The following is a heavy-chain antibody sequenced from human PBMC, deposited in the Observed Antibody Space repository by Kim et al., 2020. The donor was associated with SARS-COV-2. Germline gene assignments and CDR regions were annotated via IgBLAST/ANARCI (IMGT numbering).Heavy chain of an antibody. V-gene: IGHV3-7*01. CDR3: GRGYGSVDY. J-gene: IGHJ4*02. D-gene: IGHD5-18*01. CDR1: GFTFRSYW. Sequence: GGSLRLSCAASGFTFRSYWMSWVRQAPGKGLEWVANIKLDGSEKYYVDSVKGRFTISRDNAKNSLYLQVNSLRAEDTAVYYCGRGYGSVDYWGQGTLVTVS. CDR2: IKLDGSEK.